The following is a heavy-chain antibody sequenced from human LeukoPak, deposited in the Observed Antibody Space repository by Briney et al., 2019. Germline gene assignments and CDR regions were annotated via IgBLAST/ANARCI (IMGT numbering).Heavy chain of an antibody. CDR2: INSDGSDT. J-gene: IGHJ4*02. V-gene: IGHV3-74*01. D-gene: IGHD1-26*01. Sequence: GGSLRLSCTASGFTFSRYWMHWVRQAPGKGLVWVSRINSDGSDTTYADSVKGRFTISRDNAKNTVYLQMNSLRAEDTAVYYCTRDLVGATSDFWGQGILVTVSS. CDR1: GFTFSRYW. CDR3: TRDLVGATSDF.